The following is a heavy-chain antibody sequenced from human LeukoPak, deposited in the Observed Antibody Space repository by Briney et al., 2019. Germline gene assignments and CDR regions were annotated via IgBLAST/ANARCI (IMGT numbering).Heavy chain of an antibody. CDR2: LYYSGST. Sequence: SETLSLTCTVSGGSINSYYWSWLPHPPGKALGWIGYLYYSGSTNYNPSLKSRVTISVDTSKSQFSLKLSSVTAADTAVYYCARLYYYGMDVWGKGTTVTVSS. CDR1: GGSINSYY. CDR3: ARLYYYGMDV. V-gene: IGHV4-59*01. J-gene: IGHJ6*04.